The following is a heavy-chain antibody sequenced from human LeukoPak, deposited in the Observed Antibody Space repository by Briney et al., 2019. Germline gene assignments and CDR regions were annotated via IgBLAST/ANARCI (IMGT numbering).Heavy chain of an antibody. CDR1: GFTFSDYY. Sequence: GGSLRLSCAASGFTFSDYYMSWIRQAPGKGLEWVSYISSSSSYTNYADSVKDRFTISRDNARNSLYLQMNSLRAEDTAVYYCARVEQWLPQNDYWGQGTLVTVSS. D-gene: IGHD6-19*01. V-gene: IGHV3-11*06. CDR3: ARVEQWLPQNDY. J-gene: IGHJ4*02. CDR2: ISSSSSYT.